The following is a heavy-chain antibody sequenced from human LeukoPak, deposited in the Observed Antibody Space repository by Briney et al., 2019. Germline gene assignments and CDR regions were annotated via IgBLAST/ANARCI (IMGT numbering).Heavy chain of an antibody. CDR3: TTNYYSSGSFDY. V-gene: IGHV3-15*07. CDR2: IKSKTDGGTT. Sequence: PGGSLRLSCAASGFTFSNAWMNWVRQAPGKGLEWVGCIKSKTDGGTTDYAAPVKGRFTISRDDSKNTLYLQMNSLKTEDTAVYYCTTNYYSSGSFDYWGQGTLVTVSS. J-gene: IGHJ4*02. D-gene: IGHD3-10*01. CDR1: GFTFSNAW.